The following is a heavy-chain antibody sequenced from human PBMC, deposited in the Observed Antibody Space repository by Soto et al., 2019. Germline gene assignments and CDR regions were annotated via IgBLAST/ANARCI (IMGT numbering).Heavy chain of an antibody. CDR1: GYTFTSYD. J-gene: IGHJ4*02. Sequence: ASVKVSCKASGYTFTSYDINWVRQATGQGLEWMGWMNPNSGNTGYAQKFQGRVTMTRNTSISTAYMELSSLRSEDTAVYYCAREEYIWGSYYGCWGQGTLVTVSS. CDR3: AREEYIWGSYYGC. CDR2: MNPNSGNT. V-gene: IGHV1-8*01. D-gene: IGHD3-16*01.